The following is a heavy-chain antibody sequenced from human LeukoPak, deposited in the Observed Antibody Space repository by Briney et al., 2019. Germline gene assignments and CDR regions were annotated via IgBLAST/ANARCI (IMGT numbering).Heavy chain of an antibody. CDR2: IYSGGST. CDR3: ARWSTDFWSGYYMGYFDY. D-gene: IGHD3-3*01. J-gene: IGHJ4*02. Sequence: PXGSLRLSCAASGFTVSGNYMSWVRQAPGKGLEWVSVIYSGGSTYYADSVKGRFTISRDNSKNTLCLQMNSLRAEDTAVYYCARWSTDFWSGYYMGYFDYWGQGTLVTVSS. V-gene: IGHV3-66*02. CDR1: GFTVSGNY.